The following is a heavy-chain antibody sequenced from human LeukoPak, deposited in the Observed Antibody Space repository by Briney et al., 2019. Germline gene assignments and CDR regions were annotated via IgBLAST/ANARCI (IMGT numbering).Heavy chain of an antibody. Sequence: SRTLSLTCTVSGGSISSGDYYWSWIRQPPGKGLEWLGYIYYSGSTYYNPSLKSRVTISVDTSKNQFSLKLSSVTAADTAVYYCAREAKELYYYYSYMDVWGKGTTVTVSS. J-gene: IGHJ6*03. CDR3: AREAKELYYYYSYMDV. CDR2: IYYSGST. V-gene: IGHV4-30-4*08. D-gene: IGHD1-7*01. CDR1: GGSISSGDYY.